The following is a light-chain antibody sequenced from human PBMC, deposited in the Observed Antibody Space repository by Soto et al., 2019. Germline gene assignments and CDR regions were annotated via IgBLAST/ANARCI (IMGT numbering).Light chain of an antibody. J-gene: IGLJ1*01. CDR2: SNN. Sequence: QSVLTQPPSASGTPGQRVTISCSRSSSNIGSHIVNWYQQLPGTAPKLLIYSNNQRPSGVPDRFSGSKSGTSASLAISGLQSEDEADYYCASWDDSLDASSFGTGTKVTVL. V-gene: IGLV1-44*01. CDR3: ASWDDSLDASS. CDR1: SSNIGSHI.